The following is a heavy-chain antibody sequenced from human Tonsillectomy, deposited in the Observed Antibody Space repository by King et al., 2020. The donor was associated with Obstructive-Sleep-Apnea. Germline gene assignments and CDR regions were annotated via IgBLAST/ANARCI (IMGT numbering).Heavy chain of an antibody. V-gene: IGHV1-18*01. Sequence: QLVQSGAEVKKPGASVKVSCKASGYTFNSYGISWVRQAPGQGLEWMGWISPYNGNTYYEQKVQGRVTMTTDTSTSTAYLELRSLISDDTAVYYCARDPPPYSKDYYGMDVWGQGTTVTVSS. J-gene: IGHJ6*02. CDR1: GYTFNSYG. D-gene: IGHD4-11*01. CDR2: ISPYNGNT. CDR3: ARDPPPYSKDYYGMDV.